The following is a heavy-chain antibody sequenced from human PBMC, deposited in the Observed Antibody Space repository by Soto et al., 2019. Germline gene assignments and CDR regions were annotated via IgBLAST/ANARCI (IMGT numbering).Heavy chain of an antibody. CDR3: ARVAVGLRGYSGYENLKNWFDP. CDR1: GYPFTSYG. Sequence: GASVKVSFKASGYPFTSYGVSWVRQAPGQGLEWVGWISAYNGNTNYAQKLQGRVTMTTDTSTSTAYMELRSLRSDDTAVYYCARVAVGLRGYSGYENLKNWFDPWGQGTMVTVSS. V-gene: IGHV1-18*04. D-gene: IGHD5-12*01. J-gene: IGHJ5*02. CDR2: ISAYNGNT.